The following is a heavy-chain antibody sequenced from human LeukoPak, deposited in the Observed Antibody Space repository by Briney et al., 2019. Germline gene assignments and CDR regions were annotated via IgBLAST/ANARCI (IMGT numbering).Heavy chain of an antibody. CDR2: IKQEGRER. J-gene: IGHJ5*02. CDR1: GFTFSTYA. D-gene: IGHD6-13*01. Sequence: GGSLRLSCAAFGFTFSTYAMRWVRPAPRKGLEWVANIKQEGRERDYVASVKGRFTISKDNAKYLLYLQMNILRAEDTALYYCAREISSWYRTEGRFDPWGQGTLVTVSS. CDR3: AREISSWYRTEGRFDP. V-gene: IGHV3-7*01.